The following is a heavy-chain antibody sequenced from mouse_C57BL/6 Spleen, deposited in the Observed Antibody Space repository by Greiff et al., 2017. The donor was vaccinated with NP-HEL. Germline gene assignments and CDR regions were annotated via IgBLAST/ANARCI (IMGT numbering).Heavy chain of an antibody. CDR2: INPYNGGT. CDR3: ARESSGKYAMDY. CDR1: GYTFTDYY. V-gene: IGHV1-19*01. Sequence: VQLQQSGPVLVKPGASVKMSCKASGYTFTDYYMNWVKQSHGKSLEWIGVINPYNGGTSYNQKFKGKATLTVDKSSSTAYMELNSLTSEDSAVYYCARESSGKYAMDYWGQGTSVTVSS. D-gene: IGHD1-3*01. J-gene: IGHJ4*01.